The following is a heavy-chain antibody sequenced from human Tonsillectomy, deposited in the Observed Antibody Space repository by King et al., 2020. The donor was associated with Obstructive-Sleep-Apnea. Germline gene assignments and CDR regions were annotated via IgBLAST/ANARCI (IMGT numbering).Heavy chain of an antibody. CDR3: ARDLWSGYYTGPLQDDAFDI. Sequence: QLQESGPGLVKPSETLSLTCTVSGGSTSSSSYYWGWIRQPPGKGLEWIGSIYYSGSTYYNPSLKSRVTISVDTSKNQFSLKLSSVTAADTAVYYCARDLWSGYYTGPLQDDAFDIWGQGTMVTVSS. J-gene: IGHJ3*02. CDR2: IYYSGST. D-gene: IGHD3-3*01. V-gene: IGHV4-39*07. CDR1: GGSTSSSSYY.